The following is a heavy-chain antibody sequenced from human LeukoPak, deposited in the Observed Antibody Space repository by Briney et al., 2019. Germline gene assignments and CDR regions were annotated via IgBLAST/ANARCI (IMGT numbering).Heavy chain of an antibody. J-gene: IGHJ4*02. CDR1: GGSISSGDYY. CDR3: ARADRLAADWSTLDY. D-gene: IGHD3-9*01. CDR2: IYYSGST. Sequence: ASQTLSLTCTVSGGSISSGDYYWSWIRQPPGKGLEWIGYIYYSGSTYYNPSLKSRVTISVDTSKNQFSLKLSSVTAADTAVYYCARADRLAADWSTLDYWGQGTLVTVSS. V-gene: IGHV4-30-4*01.